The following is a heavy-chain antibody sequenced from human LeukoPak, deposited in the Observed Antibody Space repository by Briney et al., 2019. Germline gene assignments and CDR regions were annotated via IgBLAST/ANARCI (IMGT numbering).Heavy chain of an antibody. J-gene: IGHJ6*04. CDR3: ARGGTGGSGSYYTKYYYYYGMDV. D-gene: IGHD3-10*01. Sequence: PSETLSLTCAVYGGSFSGYHWSWIRQPPGKGLEWIGEINHSGSTNYNPSLKSRVTISVDTSKNQFSLKLSSVTAADTAVYYCARGGTGGSGSYYTKYYYYYGMDVWGKGTTVTVSS. V-gene: IGHV4-34*01. CDR1: GGSFSGYH. CDR2: INHSGST.